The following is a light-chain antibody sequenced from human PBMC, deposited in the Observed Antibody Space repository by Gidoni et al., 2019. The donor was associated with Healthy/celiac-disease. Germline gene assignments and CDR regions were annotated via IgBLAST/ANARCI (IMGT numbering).Light chain of an antibody. CDR2: DAS. Sequence: EIVLTQSPATLSLSPGERATLSCRASQSVSSYLAGYQQKPGQAPRLLIYDASNRATGIPARFSGSGSGTDFTLTISSLEPEDFAVYYCQKRSNFTVGGGTKVEIK. CDR1: QSVSSY. V-gene: IGKV3-11*01. CDR3: QKRSNFT. J-gene: IGKJ4*01.